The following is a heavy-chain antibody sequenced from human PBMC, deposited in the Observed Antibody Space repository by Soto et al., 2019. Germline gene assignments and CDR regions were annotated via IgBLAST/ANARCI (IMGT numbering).Heavy chain of an antibody. Sequence: GGSLRLSCAASGFTFSSYAMSWVRQAPGKGLEWVSAISGSGGSTYYADSVKGRFTISRDNSKNTLYLQMNSLRAEDTAVYYCAKGEEWELRKSYYYYGMDVWGQGTTVTVSS. D-gene: IGHD1-26*01. CDR1: GFTFSSYA. CDR2: ISGSGGST. J-gene: IGHJ6*02. CDR3: AKGEEWELRKSYYYYGMDV. V-gene: IGHV3-23*01.